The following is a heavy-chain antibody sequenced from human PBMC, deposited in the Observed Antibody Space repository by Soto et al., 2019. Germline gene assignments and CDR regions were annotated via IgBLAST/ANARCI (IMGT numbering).Heavy chain of an antibody. CDR1: GFTLSMSA. J-gene: IGHJ3*01. Sequence: GGSLRLACSSSGFTLSMSAVNWVRQAPGKGLEWVSYISDSGDRTYYADSVKGRFTISRDRSKNTVSLQMDSLRAEDTAVYYCAKDRGIIVKAGDAFDVWGQGTKVTVSS. D-gene: IGHD3-16*02. V-gene: IGHV3-23*01. CDR2: ISDSGDRT. CDR3: AKDRGIIVKAGDAFDV.